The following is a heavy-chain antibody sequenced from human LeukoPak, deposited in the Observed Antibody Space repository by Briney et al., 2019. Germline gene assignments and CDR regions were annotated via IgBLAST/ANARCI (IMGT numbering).Heavy chain of an antibody. D-gene: IGHD6-13*01. CDR2: ISWNSGSI. CDR3: AKDIMAAGTRLFDY. V-gene: IGHV3-9*01. Sequence: GGSLRLSCAASGFTFDDYAMHWVRQAPGKGLEWVSGISWNSGSIGYADSVKGRFTISRDNAKNSLYLQMNSLRAEDTAVYYCAKDIMAAGTRLFDYWGQGTLVTVSS. CDR1: GFTFDDYA. J-gene: IGHJ4*02.